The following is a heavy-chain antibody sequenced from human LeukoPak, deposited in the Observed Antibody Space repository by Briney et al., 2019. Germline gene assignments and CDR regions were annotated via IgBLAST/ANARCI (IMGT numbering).Heavy chain of an antibody. CDR1: GGSISSGDYY. D-gene: IGHD3-10*01. V-gene: IGHV4-30-4*08. J-gene: IGHJ4*02. Sequence: SQTLSLTCTVSGGSISSGDYYWSWIRQPPRKGLEWIGYIYYSGSTYYNPSLKSRVTISVDTSKNQFSLKLSSVTAADTAVSYCARDPRGPDTEDYWGQGTLVTVSS. CDR3: ARDPRGPDTEDY. CDR2: IYYSGST.